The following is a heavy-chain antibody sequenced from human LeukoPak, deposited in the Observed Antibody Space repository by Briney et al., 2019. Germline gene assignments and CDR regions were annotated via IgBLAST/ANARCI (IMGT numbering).Heavy chain of an antibody. V-gene: IGHV3-33*06. CDR2: IWYDGSNK. CDR1: GFTFSSYG. Sequence: GGSLRLSCAASGFTFSSYGMHWVRQAPGKGLEWVAAIWYDGSNKYYADSVKGRFTISRDNSKNTLYLQMNSLRAEDTAVYYCAKDRVLEAPPRSLCDYWGQGTLVTVSS. CDR3: AKDRVLEAPPRSLCDY. D-gene: IGHD3-10*01. J-gene: IGHJ4*02.